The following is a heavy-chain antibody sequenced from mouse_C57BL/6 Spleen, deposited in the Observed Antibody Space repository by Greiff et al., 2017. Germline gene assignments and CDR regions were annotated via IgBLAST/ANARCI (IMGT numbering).Heavy chain of an antibody. J-gene: IGHJ4*01. CDR2: IYPGGGYT. V-gene: IGHV1-63*01. CDR3: AREKDGGLMDY. Sequence: QVQLQQSGAELVRPGTSVKMSCKASGYTFTNYWIGWAKQRPGHGLEWIGDIYPGGGYTNYNEKFKGKATLTADKSSSTAYMQFSSLTSEDSAICYCAREKDGGLMDYWGQGTSVTVSS. CDR1: GYTFTNYW. D-gene: IGHD3-1*01.